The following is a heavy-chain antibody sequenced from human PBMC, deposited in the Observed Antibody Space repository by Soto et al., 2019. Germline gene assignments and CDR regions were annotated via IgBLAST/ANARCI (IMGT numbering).Heavy chain of an antibody. CDR1: GYTFTSYY. J-gene: IGHJ3*02. CDR2: INPSGGST. CDR3: ARDSPRGWLYPNDAFDI. V-gene: IGHV1-46*01. D-gene: IGHD3-16*02. Sequence: QVQLVQSGAEVKKSGASVKVSCKASGYTFTSYYMHWVRQAPGQGLEWMGIINPSGGSTSYAQKFQGRVTMTRDTSTSTVYMELSSLRSEDTAVYYCARDSPRGWLYPNDAFDIWGQGTMVTVSS.